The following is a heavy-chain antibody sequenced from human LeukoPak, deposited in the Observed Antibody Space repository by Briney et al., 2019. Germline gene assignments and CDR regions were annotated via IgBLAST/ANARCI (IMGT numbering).Heavy chain of an antibody. V-gene: IGHV4-39*01. D-gene: IGHD5-12*01. J-gene: IGHJ5*02. CDR1: GGSISSSNNY. CDR3: ARQGRSGYDSYWFDP. CDR2: IYYTGST. Sequence: SGTLSLTCTVSGGSISSSNNYWGWIRQPPGEGLQWIGNIYYTGSTYYNPSLKSRVTISVDTSKNQFSLKLSSVTAADTAVYYCARQGRSGYDSYWFDPWGQGTLVTVSS.